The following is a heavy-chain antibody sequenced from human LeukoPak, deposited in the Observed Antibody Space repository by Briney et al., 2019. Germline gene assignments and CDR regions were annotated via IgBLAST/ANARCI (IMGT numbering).Heavy chain of an antibody. CDR2: INHSGST. J-gene: IGHJ4*02. CDR1: GGSISSYY. V-gene: IGHV4-34*01. Sequence: SETLSLTCTVSGGSISSYYWSWIRQPPGKGLEWIGEINHSGSTNYNPSLKSRVTISVDTSKNQFSLKLSSVTAADTAVYYCARKAYCGGDCYSYFDYWGQGTLVTVSS. CDR3: ARKAYCGGDCYSYFDY. D-gene: IGHD2-21*02.